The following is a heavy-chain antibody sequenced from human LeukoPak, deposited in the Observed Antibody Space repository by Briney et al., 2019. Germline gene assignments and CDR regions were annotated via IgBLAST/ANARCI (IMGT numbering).Heavy chain of an antibody. D-gene: IGHD2/OR15-2a*01. CDR1: GFTFSSYS. Sequence: PGGSLRLSCAASGFTFSSYSMNWVRQAPGKGVEWVSYISSSSSNIYYADSVKGRFTISRDNAKNSLYLQMNSLTDEDTAVYYCARGVLYNWFDPWGQGTLVTVSS. J-gene: IGHJ5*02. V-gene: IGHV3-48*02. CDR3: ARGVLYNWFDP. CDR2: ISSSSSNI.